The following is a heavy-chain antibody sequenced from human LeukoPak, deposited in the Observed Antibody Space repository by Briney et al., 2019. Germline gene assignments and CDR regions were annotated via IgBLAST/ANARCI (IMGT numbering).Heavy chain of an antibody. CDR3: ARDKYYYDSSGSTRLFDY. CDR1: GGSISSYY. CDR2: IYTSGST. V-gene: IGHV4-4*07. D-gene: IGHD3-22*01. J-gene: IGHJ4*02. Sequence: SETLSLTCTVSGGSISSYYWSWIRQPAGKGLEGIGRIYTSGSTNYNPSLKSRVTMSVDTSKNQFSLKLSSVTAADTAVYYCARDKYYYDSSGSTRLFDYWGQGTLVTVSS.